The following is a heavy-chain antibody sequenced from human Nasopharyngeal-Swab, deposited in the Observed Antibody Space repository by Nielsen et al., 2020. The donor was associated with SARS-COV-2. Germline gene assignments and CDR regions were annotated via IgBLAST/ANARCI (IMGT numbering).Heavy chain of an antibody. V-gene: IGHV3-21*01. CDR1: GFTFSTYT. J-gene: IGHJ4*02. Sequence: ETLSLTCVASGFTFSTYTMNWVRQAPGKGLEWVSSIISSSSYIYYADSVKGRFTISRDNAKNSVFLQMNTLRAEDTAVYYCARDRIVDTAVVRTLSGFDYWGQGTLVTVSS. CDR2: IISSSSYI. D-gene: IGHD5-18*01. CDR3: ARDRIVDTAVVRTLSGFDY.